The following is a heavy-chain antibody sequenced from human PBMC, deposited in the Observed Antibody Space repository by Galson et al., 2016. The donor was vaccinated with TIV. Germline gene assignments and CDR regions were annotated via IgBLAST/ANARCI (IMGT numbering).Heavy chain of an antibody. V-gene: IGHV1-69*13. J-gene: IGHJ5*02. Sequence: SVKVSCKASGGAFSSDAISWVRQAPGQGLEWMGGIIPIFGSANYAQKFQGRVTITADESTTTAYMELSSLRVEDTAVYYCARGGPGCSSTSCYGALDPWGQETLVTVSS. CDR3: ARGGPGCSSTSCYGALDP. D-gene: IGHD2-2*01. CDR2: IIPIFGSA. CDR1: GGAFSSDA.